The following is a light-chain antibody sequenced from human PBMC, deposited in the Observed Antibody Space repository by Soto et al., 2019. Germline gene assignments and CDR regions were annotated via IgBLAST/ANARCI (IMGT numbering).Light chain of an antibody. J-gene: IGLJ2*01. V-gene: IGLV6-57*04. CDR3: QSYDRNNVV. CDR1: SGSIASNY. CDR2: EDN. Sequence: NFMLTQAHSVSESPGKTVTISCTRSSGSIASNYVQWYHQRPGSAPSTVIYEDNQRPSGVPDRFSGSIDSSYNSASLTISGLKAEDEADYYCQSYDRNNVVFGGGTKLTVL.